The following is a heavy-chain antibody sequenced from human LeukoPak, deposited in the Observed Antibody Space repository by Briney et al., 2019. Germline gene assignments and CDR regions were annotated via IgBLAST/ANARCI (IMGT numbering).Heavy chain of an antibody. Sequence: GWSLRLSCAASGFTFSSYAMHWVRQAPGKGLEWVAVISYDGSNKYYADSVKGRFTISRDNSKNTLYLQMNSLRAEDTAVYYCARDEVVPAAIVYWGQGTLVTVSS. CDR2: ISYDGSNK. CDR3: ARDEVVPAAIVY. D-gene: IGHD2-2*02. V-gene: IGHV3-30*01. J-gene: IGHJ4*02. CDR1: GFTFSSYA.